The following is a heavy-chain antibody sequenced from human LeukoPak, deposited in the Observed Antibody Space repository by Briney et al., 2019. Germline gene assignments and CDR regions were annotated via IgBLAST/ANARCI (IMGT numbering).Heavy chain of an antibody. V-gene: IGHV3-30*03. J-gene: IGHJ5*02. CDR1: GFTFSNYW. CDR3: ARHGIDDSFWSGNWLDP. D-gene: IGHD3-10*01. CDR2: ISYDGTNK. Sequence: AGGSLRLSCAASGFTFSNYWMSWVRQAPGKGLEWVAIISYDGTNKDYADSVKGRFTISRDNSKNTVYLQMNSLRVEDTSVYYCARHGIDDSFWSGNWLDPWGQGTLVTVSS.